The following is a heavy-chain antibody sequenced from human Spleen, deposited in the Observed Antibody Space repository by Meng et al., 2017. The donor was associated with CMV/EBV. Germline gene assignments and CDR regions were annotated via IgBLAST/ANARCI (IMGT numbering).Heavy chain of an antibody. CDR1: GFTFSSYG. CDR2: VWYDGNNK. D-gene: IGHD4-23*01. J-gene: IGHJ4*02. Sequence: GGSLRLSCAASGFTFSSYGMHWVRQAPGKGLEWVAVVWYDGNNKYYADSVKGRFTISRDNSKNTLYLQMNSLRAEDTAVYYCARDDYGGKLGYWGQGTLVTVSS. CDR3: ARDDYGGKLGY. V-gene: IGHV3-33*01.